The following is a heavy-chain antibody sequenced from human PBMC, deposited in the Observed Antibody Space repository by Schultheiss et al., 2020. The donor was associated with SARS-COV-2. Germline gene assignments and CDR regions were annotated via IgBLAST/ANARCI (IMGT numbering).Heavy chain of an antibody. Sequence: GESLKISCAPSGFTFSNSAMHWVRQSPGKGLEWVAVISYDGSNKYYADSVKGRFTISRDNSKNTLYLQMNSLRAEDTAVYYCARDGSGSYYWYYYYYMDVWGKGTTVTVSS. CDR1: GFTFSNSA. CDR3: ARDGSGSYYWYYYYYMDV. J-gene: IGHJ6*03. D-gene: IGHD3-10*01. CDR2: ISYDGSNK. V-gene: IGHV3-30*03.